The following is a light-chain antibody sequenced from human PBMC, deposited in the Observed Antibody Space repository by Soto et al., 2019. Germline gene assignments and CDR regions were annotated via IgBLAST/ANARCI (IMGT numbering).Light chain of an antibody. V-gene: IGKV4-1*01. CDR1: QSVLYNSNSKNY. CDR3: QQYYSART. Sequence: DIVMTQSPDSLAVSLGERATINCKSSQSVLYNSNSKNYLAWYQQKVGQPPKLLIYWASTRESGVPDRFSGGGSGTDFTLTISSLQAEDVAVYYCQQYYSARTFGQGTKVDIK. J-gene: IGKJ1*01. CDR2: WAS.